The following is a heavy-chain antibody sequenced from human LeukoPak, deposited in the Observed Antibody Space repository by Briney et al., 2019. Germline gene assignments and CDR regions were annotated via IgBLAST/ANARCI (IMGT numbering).Heavy chain of an antibody. V-gene: IGHV1-69*13. CDR2: IIPMINTP. CDR3: AIFQGTYGDNDNDL. D-gene: IGHD4-17*01. CDR1: GGTFRSFA. Sequence: GASVTVSFKASGGTFRSFAINWVRQAPGKGLEWMGGIIPMINTPKYAQRFQGTFSITAAESTSTGYMEVSSLRSEDTAVYYCAIFQGTYGDNDNDLWGQGTLVTVSS. J-gene: IGHJ4*02.